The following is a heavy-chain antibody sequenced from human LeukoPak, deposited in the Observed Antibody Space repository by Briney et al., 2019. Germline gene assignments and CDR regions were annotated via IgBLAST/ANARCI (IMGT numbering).Heavy chain of an antibody. CDR2: IYYSGST. CDR3: ARGAPSWIQLWSANFDY. CDR1: GGSISSGDYY. D-gene: IGHD5-18*01. V-gene: IGHV4-30-4*08. J-gene: IGHJ4*02. Sequence: SQTLSLTCTVSGGSISSGDYYWSWIRQPPGKGLEWIGYIYYSGSTYYNPSLKSRVTISVDTSKNQFSLKLSSVTAADTAVYYCARGAPSWIQLWSANFDYWGQRTLVTVSS.